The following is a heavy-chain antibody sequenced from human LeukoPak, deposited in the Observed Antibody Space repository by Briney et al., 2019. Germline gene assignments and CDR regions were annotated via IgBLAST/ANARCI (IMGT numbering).Heavy chain of an antibody. CDR2: IKQDGSEK. CDR3: AREILGPYYYDSSGYYDY. V-gene: IGHV3-7*01. CDR1: GFTFSSYW. D-gene: IGHD3-22*01. J-gene: IGHJ4*02. Sequence: GGSLRLSCAASGFTFSSYWMSWVRQAPGKGLEWVANIKQDGSEKYYVDSVKGRFTISRDNAKNSLYLQMNSLRAEDTAVYYCAREILGPYYYDSSGYYDYWGQGTLVTVSS.